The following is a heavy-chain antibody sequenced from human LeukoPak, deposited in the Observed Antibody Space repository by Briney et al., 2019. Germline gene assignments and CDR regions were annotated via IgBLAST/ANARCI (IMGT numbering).Heavy chain of an antibody. J-gene: IGHJ4*02. CDR3: AKDSRKAVRLLPVAGGYYFDY. CDR1: GFTFSSYA. Sequence: GGSLRLSCAASGFTFSSYAMSWVRQAPGKGLEWVSAISGSGGSTYYADSVKDRFTISRDNSKNTLYLQMNSLRAEDTAVYYCAKDSRKAVRLLPVAGGYYFDYWGQGTLVTVSS. CDR2: ISGSGGST. V-gene: IGHV3-23*01. D-gene: IGHD2-15*01.